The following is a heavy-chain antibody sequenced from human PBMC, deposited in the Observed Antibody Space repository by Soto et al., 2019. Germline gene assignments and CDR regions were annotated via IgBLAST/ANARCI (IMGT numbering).Heavy chain of an antibody. CDR1: GFTVSSNY. CDR2: IYSGGST. Sequence: EVQLVESGGGLVQPGGSLRLSCAASGFTVSSNYMSWVRQAPGKGLEWVSVIYSGGSTYYADSVKGRFTISRDNSKNTLYIQMNSLRAEDTAVYYCASLYYGSGSYSDYWGQGTLVTVSS. CDR3: ASLYYGSGSYSDY. V-gene: IGHV3-66*01. J-gene: IGHJ4*02. D-gene: IGHD3-10*01.